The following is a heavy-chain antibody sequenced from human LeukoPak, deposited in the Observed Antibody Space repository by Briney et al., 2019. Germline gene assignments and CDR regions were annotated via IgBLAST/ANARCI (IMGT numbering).Heavy chain of an antibody. CDR1: GFTFSSYG. CDR2: IWYDGSNK. V-gene: IGHV3-33*01. D-gene: IGHD3-10*01. J-gene: IGHJ4*02. Sequence: PGGSLRLSCAASGFTFSSYGMHWVRQAPGKGLEWVAVIWYDGSNKYYADSVKGRFTISRDNSKNTLYLQMNSLRAEDTAVYYCAREAYYGSGKLLDYWGQGTLVTVSS. CDR3: AREAYYGSGKLLDY.